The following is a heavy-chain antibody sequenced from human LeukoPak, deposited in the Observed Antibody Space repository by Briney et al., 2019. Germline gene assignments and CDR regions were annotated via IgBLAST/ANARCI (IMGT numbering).Heavy chain of an antibody. CDR1: GFSLSGSW. J-gene: IGHJ3*01. D-gene: IGHD2/OR15-2a*01. Sequence: GESLRLSCEASGFSLSGSWMHWVRHAPGKGLMWVSQSKYDGSTKSYAASVRGRFTISRDNAKNTLYLHMDSLRAEDTAVYYCARSDYFHNWGQGTMVVVSA. CDR2: SKYDGSTK. CDR3: ARSDYFHN. V-gene: IGHV3-74*01.